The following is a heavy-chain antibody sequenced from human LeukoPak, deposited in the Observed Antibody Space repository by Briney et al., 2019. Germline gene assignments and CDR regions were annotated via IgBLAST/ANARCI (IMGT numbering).Heavy chain of an antibody. Sequence: GGSLRLSCAASGFTFSTYSMNWVRQAPGKGLEWVSSISSSSNYIYYADSVKGRITISRDNAKNSLYLQMNSLRAEDAAVYYCAPGPPYVTWGQGTLVTVSS. CDR1: GFTFSTYS. D-gene: IGHD3-16*01. CDR3: APGPPYVT. J-gene: IGHJ5*02. V-gene: IGHV3-21*01. CDR2: ISSSSNYI.